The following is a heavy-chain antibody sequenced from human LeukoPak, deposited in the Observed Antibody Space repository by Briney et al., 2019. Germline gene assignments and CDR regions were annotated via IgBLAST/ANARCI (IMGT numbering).Heavy chain of an antibody. CDR2: IYPGDSDT. J-gene: IGHJ4*02. V-gene: IGHV5-51*01. CDR1: GYSFSSYW. D-gene: IGHD6-19*01. CDR3: ARLPRGSSGWYIGSLRYYFDY. Sequence: GESLKISCKGSGYSFSSYWIGWVRQMPGKGLEWMGIIYPGDSDTRYSPSFQGQVTISADKSISTAYPQWSSLKASDTAMYYCARLPRGSSGWYIGSLRYYFDYWGQGTLVTVSS.